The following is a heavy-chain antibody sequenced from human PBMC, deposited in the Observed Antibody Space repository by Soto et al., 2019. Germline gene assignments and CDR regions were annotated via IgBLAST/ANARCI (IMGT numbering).Heavy chain of an antibody. V-gene: IGHV3-74*01. J-gene: IGHJ6*02. Sequence: LSCAASGFTFSSYWMHWVRQAPGEGLMWVSRINPDGSTTSYADSVKGRFTISRDNAKNTLYLQMNSLRVEDTAVYYCARVPTTVTTPGMDVWGQGTTVTVSS. CDR2: INPDGSTT. CDR1: GFTFSSYW. CDR3: ARVPTTVTTPGMDV. D-gene: IGHD4-4*01.